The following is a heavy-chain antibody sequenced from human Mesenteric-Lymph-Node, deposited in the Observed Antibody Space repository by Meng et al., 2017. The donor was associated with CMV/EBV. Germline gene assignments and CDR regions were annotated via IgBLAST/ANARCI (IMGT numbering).Heavy chain of an antibody. CDR3: ARDLPWQHLADDAFDI. V-gene: IGHV3-7*01. J-gene: IGHJ3*02. CDR2: IKQDGSEK. Sequence: GESLKISCAASGFTFSSYWMSWVRQAPGKGLEWVANIKQDGSEKNYVDSVKGRFTISRDNAKNSLYLQMNSLRAEDMAVYYCARDLPWQHLADDAFDIWGQGTMVTVSS. D-gene: IGHD6-13*01. CDR1: GFTFSSYW.